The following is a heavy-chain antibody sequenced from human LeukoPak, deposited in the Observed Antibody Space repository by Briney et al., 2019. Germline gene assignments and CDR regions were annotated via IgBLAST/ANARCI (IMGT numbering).Heavy chain of an antibody. CDR3: ARDRYFEY. Sequence: PSETLSLTCTVSGGSISGYYWSWIRQPPGKGLEWIGYIYYSGSTNYNPSLKSRVTISVDTSKNQFSPKLSSVTAADTAAYYCARDRYFEYWGQGTLVTVSP. CDR1: GGSISGYY. J-gene: IGHJ4*02. V-gene: IGHV4-59*01. CDR2: IYYSGST.